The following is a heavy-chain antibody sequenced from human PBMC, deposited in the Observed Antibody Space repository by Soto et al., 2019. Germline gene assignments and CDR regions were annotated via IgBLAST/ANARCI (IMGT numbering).Heavy chain of an antibody. V-gene: IGHV3-74*01. CDR3: ARGDRGAFDL. J-gene: IGHJ3*01. CDR2: VHSDGSST. Sequence: EVQLVESGGGLVQPGESLRLSCAASGFTISYYWMHWVRQAPGKGLVWVSRVHSDGSSTTYADSMKGRFSISRDNARNTVYLQMNSLRVEDMAVYYCARGDRGAFDLWGQGTVVTVSS. D-gene: IGHD1-26*01. CDR1: GFTISYYW.